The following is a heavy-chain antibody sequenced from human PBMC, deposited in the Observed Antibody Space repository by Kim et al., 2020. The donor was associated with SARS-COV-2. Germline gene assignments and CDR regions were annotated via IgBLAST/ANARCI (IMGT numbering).Heavy chain of an antibody. CDR1: GYSFASHG. CDR3: ARSNGYEADS. V-gene: IGHV1-18*01. J-gene: IGHJ4*02. CDR2: ISAYNGNT. D-gene: IGHD2-8*01. Sequence: ASVKVSCKASGYSFASHGFTWVRQAPGQGLEWMGWISAYNGNTNYAQMFQGRVTLTTDTSTNTAYMDLRSLRSDDTALYFCARSNGYEADSWGQGTLVTVSS.